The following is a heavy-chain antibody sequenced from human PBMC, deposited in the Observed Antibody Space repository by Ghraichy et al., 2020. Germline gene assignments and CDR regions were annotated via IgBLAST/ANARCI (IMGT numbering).Heavy chain of an antibody. CDR1: GFTFSSYA. CDR3: AKDGGGRDGYNSRVYYFDY. J-gene: IGHJ4*02. CDR2: ISGSGGST. D-gene: IGHD5-24*01. Sequence: GGSLRLSCAASGFTFSSYAMSWVRQAPGKGLEWVSAISGSGGSTYYADSVKGRFTISRDNSKNTLYLQMNSLRAEDMAVYYCAKDGGGRDGYNSRVYYFDYWGQGTLVTVSS. V-gene: IGHV3-23*01.